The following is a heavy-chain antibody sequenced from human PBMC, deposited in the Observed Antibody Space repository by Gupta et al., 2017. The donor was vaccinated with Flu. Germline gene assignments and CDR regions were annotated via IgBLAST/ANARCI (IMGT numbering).Heavy chain of an antibody. Sequence: YWDWIRKTPGKGLEWIGTVYYSGSTFYSPSLRTRVNRSGDTTKNEFSLRMSSGTAADTAVYVGARQNRPSPQRHVCDFWGPGARVTVSS. J-gene: IGHJ4*02. D-gene: IGHD6-25*01. CDR2: VYYSGST. CDR3: ARQNRPSPQRHVCDF. CDR1: Y. V-gene: IGHV4-39*01.